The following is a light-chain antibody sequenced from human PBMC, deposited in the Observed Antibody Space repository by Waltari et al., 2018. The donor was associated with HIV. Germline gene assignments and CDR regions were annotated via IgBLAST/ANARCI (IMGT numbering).Light chain of an antibody. CDR3: QVWDSSSDHHVV. Sequence: SYVLTQPPSVSVAPGKTARITCGGNNIGSKSVHWYQQKPGQAPVLVIYYDSDRPSGIPELFSGSNSGNTATLTISRVEAGDEADYYCQVWDSSSDHHVVFGGGTKLTVL. CDR1: NIGSKS. J-gene: IGLJ2*01. V-gene: IGLV3-21*04. CDR2: YDS.